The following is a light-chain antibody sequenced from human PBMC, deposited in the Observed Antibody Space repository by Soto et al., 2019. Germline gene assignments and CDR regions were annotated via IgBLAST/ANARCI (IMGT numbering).Light chain of an antibody. V-gene: IGKV3-20*01. CDR3: QQYGNS. CDR1: QSLTSNY. Sequence: EIVLTQSPGTLSLSPGERATLSCRASQSLTSNYLAWYQQKPGQPPRLLIYGASSRATGIPDRFSGSGSGTDFTLTISRLEPEDFVVYYCQQYGNSFGGGTRVEI. J-gene: IGKJ4*01. CDR2: GAS.